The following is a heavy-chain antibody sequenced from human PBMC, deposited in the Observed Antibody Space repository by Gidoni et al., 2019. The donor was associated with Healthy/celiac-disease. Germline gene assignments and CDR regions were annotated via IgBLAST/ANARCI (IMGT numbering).Heavy chain of an antibody. V-gene: IGHV4-34*01. CDR3: ARGARYNWNYALSQPNNFDY. D-gene: IGHD1-7*01. CDR2: INHSGST. CDR1: GGSFSGYY. J-gene: IGHJ4*02. Sequence: QVQLQQWGAGLLKPSETLSLTCAVYGGSFSGYYWSWIRQPPGKGLEWSGEINHSGSTNYNPSLKSRVTISVDTSKNQFSLKLSSVTAADTAVYYCARGARYNWNYALSQPNNFDYWGQGTLVTVSS.